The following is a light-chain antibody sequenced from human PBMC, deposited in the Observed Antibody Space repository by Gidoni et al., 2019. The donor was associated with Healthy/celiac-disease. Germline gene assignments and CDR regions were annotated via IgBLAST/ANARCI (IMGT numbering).Light chain of an antibody. CDR1: NSGSKI. J-gene: IGLJ2*01. CDR3: PVWDSSSDHVV. Sequence: SYVLTKPPSVSVAPGKTARITCGGNNSGSKIVHWSQQKPGLAPGPVIYYASDRPSGIPERFSGSNAGNTATLTISRVEAWDEADYYCPVWDSSSDHVVFGGGTTLTVL. CDR2: YAS. V-gene: IGLV3-21*04.